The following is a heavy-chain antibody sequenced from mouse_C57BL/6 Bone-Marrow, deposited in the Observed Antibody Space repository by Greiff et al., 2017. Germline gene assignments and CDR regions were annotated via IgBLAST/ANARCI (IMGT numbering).Heavy chain of an antibody. CDR2: IYPRSGNT. J-gene: IGHJ4*01. D-gene: IGHD3-1*01. V-gene: IGHV1-81*01. CDR1: GYTFTSYG. Sequence: VQLQQSGAELARPGASVKLSCKASGYTFTSYGISWVKQRTGQGLEWIGEIYPRSGNTYYNEKFKGKATLTADKSTSTAYMELRSLTSEDSAVYFCASPSGISGYAMDYWGQGTSVTVSS. CDR3: ASPSGISGYAMDY.